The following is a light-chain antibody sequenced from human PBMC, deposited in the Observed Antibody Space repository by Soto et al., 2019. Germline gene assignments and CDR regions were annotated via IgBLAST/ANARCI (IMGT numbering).Light chain of an antibody. J-gene: IGLJ3*02. CDR1: SSDVGRYHY. CDR3: CSYSNSTTLV. Sequence: QSALTQPASVSGSPGQSITISCTGTSSDVGRYHYVSWDQQYPGKAPKPMIYDISNRPSWVLNRFSCSKAGNTASLTISGLQAEDAADYYCCSYSNSTTLVFGGGTKLTVL. V-gene: IGLV2-14*03. CDR2: DIS.